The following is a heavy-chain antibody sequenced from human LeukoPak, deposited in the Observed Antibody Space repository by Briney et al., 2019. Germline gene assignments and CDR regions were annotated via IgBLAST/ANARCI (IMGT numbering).Heavy chain of an antibody. Sequence: GGSLRLSCEASGFTFSIYDMYWVRQAPGKGLEWVAFIRYDGNEKSYADSVRGRFTISRDNSKNALYLQMNSLRPEDTTVYYCVKGSLYSISWYGSLCGFWGQGALVTVSS. J-gene: IGHJ4*02. CDR1: GFTFSIYD. CDR3: VKGSLYSISWYGSLCGF. D-gene: IGHD6-13*01. V-gene: IGHV3-30*02. CDR2: IRYDGNEK.